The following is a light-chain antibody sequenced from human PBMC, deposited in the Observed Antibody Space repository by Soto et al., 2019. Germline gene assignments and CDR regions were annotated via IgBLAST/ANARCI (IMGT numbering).Light chain of an antibody. CDR1: SSDVGGYNY. CDR3: SSYAGSNNYV. Sequence: QSVLTQPPSAPGSPGQSVTIPCTGTSSDVGGYNYVSWYQQHPGKAPKLMIYEVSKQPSGVPDRFSGSKSGNTASLTVSGLQAEDEADYYCSSYAGSNNYVFGTGTKVTVL. V-gene: IGLV2-8*01. CDR2: EVS. J-gene: IGLJ1*01.